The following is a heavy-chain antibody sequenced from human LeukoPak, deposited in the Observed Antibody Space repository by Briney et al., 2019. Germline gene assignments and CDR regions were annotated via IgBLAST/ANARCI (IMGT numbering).Heavy chain of an antibody. CDR1: GFTLSRYW. Sequence: GGSLRLSCAASGFTLSRYWMSWVRQVPRKGLEWVANIKQDGGEIYYVDSVKGRFTISRDNAKSSLYLQMNSLRAGDTAVYYCARDKGDYDTSGSLFVFGGQGTPVTVSS. V-gene: IGHV3-7*03. CDR3: ARDKGDYDTSGSLFVF. J-gene: IGHJ4*02. D-gene: IGHD3-22*01. CDR2: IKQDGGEI.